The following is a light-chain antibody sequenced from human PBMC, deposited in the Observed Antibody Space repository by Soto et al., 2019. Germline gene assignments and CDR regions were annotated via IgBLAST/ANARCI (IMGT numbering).Light chain of an antibody. CDR2: AAS. CDR3: QQANSFPRT. V-gene: IGKV1-12*01. Sequence: DIQMTQSPSSVSASVGDSVTITCRASQGISSWLAWYQQKPGKAPKLLIYAASRLHTGVASRFSGSGSGTDFPLTISRLEPVDCATYYGQQANSFPRTFGGGPKVEIK. J-gene: IGKJ4*01. CDR1: QGISSW.